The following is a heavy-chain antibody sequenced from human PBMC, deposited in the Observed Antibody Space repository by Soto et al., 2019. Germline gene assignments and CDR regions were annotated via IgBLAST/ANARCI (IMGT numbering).Heavy chain of an antibody. CDR2: ISYDGSNK. J-gene: IGHJ6*02. CDR1: GFTFSSYG. V-gene: IGHV3-30*18. CDR3: AKDHGGTGTTRYYYGMDV. D-gene: IGHD1-7*01. Sequence: QVQLVESGGGVVQPGRSLRLSCAASGFTFSSYGMHWVRQAPGKGLEWVAVISYDGSNKYYADSVKGRFTISRDNSKNTLYLQTNSLRAEDTAVYYCAKDHGGTGTTRYYYGMDVWGQGTTVTVSS.